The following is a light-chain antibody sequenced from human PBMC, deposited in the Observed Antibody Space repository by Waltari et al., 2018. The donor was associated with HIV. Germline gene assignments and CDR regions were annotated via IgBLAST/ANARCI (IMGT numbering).Light chain of an antibody. CDR3: QQYTNRPPRT. V-gene: IGKV3-15*01. J-gene: IGKJ1*01. Sequence: EIVMTQSPATLSVSPGERAPLSCRASQSVSSNVAWYQQKPGQAPRLLIYGASTRATGVPARFSGSGSGTEFTLIISSLQSEDFAVYYCQQYTNRPPRTFGQGTKVEVK. CDR2: GAS. CDR1: QSVSSN.